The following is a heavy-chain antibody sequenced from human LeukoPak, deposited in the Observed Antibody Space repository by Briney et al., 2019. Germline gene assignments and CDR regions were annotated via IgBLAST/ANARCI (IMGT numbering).Heavy chain of an antibody. D-gene: IGHD5-12*01. V-gene: IGHV1-2*02. Sequence: APVTVSCKASGYTFTGYYMHWVRQAPGQGLEWMGWINPNSGGTNYAQKFQGRVTMTRDTSISTAYMELSRLRSDDTAVYYCASSASGYSGYDLDYYYYGMDVWGQGTTVTVSS. CDR3: ASSASGYSGYDLDYYYYGMDV. CDR2: INPNSGGT. CDR1: GYTFTGYY. J-gene: IGHJ6*02.